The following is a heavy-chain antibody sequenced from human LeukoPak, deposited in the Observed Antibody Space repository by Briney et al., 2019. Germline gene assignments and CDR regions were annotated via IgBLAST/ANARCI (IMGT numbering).Heavy chain of an antibody. CDR2: VNHSGNT. CDR3: ARAINYNFDY. CDR1: GGSLXAXX. V-gene: IGHV4-34*01. Sequence: SETLSLTCAXYGGSLXAXXXXXXXXXXXXXLEWIGEVNHSGNTXYNPSXKSRLTXXXXXSKNQLSLKLSSVTAADTAVYYCARAINYNFDYWGQGTLVTVSS. J-gene: IGHJ4*02. D-gene: IGHD3-10*01.